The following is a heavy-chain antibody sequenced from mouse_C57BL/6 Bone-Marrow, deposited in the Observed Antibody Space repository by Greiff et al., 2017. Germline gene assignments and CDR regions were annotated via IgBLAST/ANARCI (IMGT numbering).Heavy chain of an antibody. J-gene: IGHJ3*01. CDR1: GFSLTSYG. V-gene: IGHV2-2*01. D-gene: IGHD4-1*01. Sequence: QVQLKESGPGLVQPSQSLSITCTVSGFSLTSYGVHWVRQSPGKGLEWLGVIWSGGSTDYNAAFISRLSISKDNSKSQVFFKMNSLQADDTAIYYSASLGRGFAYWGQGTLVTVSA. CDR3: ASLGRGFAY. CDR2: IWSGGST.